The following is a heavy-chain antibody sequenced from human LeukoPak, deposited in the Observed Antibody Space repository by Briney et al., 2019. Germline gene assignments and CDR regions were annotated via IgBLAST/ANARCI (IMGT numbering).Heavy chain of an antibody. Sequence: SETLSLTCTVSGVSISSDGYYWIWIRQHPGKDLEWIGYISYSGYTHYNPSLQSRVAMSLDTAKNHFSLKLRSVTAADRAVYYCARADYDSRGHLLSFDYWGQGTLGTVSS. CDR3: ARADYDSRGHLLSFDY. V-gene: IGHV4-31*03. CDR2: ISYSGYT. J-gene: IGHJ4*02. CDR1: GVSISSDGYY. D-gene: IGHD3-22*01.